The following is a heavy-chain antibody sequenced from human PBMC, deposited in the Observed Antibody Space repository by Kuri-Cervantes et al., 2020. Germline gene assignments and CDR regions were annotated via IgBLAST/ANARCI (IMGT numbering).Heavy chain of an antibody. CDR3: ARLDNAFNI. Sequence: GGSLRLSCAASGFTFGKFWMSWVRQAPGKGLGWVASIHQDGSETYYVDSVRGRFTISRDDAKNSLYLQMDSLRAEDTAMYYCARLDNAFNIWGQGTMVTVSS. CDR2: IHQDGSET. CDR1: GFTFGKFW. V-gene: IGHV3-7*01. D-gene: IGHD3-9*01. J-gene: IGHJ3*02.